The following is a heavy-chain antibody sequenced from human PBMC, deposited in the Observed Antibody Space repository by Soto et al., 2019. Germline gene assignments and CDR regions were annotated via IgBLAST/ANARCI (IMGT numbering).Heavy chain of an antibody. D-gene: IGHD3-10*01. CDR3: VSSGSLSGGMDV. Sequence: GGSLRLSCSASGFTFSSYAMHWVRQAPGEGLEYVSAISSNGGSTYYADSVKGRFTISRDNSKNTLYLQMSSLRAEDTAVYYCVSSGSLSGGMDVWGQGTTVTVSS. V-gene: IGHV3-64D*08. J-gene: IGHJ6*02. CDR2: ISSNGGST. CDR1: GFTFSSYA.